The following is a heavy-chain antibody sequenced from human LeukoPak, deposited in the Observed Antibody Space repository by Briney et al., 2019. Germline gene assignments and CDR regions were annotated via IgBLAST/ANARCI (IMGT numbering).Heavy chain of an antibody. D-gene: IGHD2-15*01. CDR3: AKVGCSGGSCYDHFDY. CDR1: GFTFSSYG. J-gene: IGHJ4*02. Sequence: PGGSLRLSCAASGFTFSSYGMHWVRQAPGKGLEWVAVISYDGSNKYYADSVKGRFTISRDNSKNTLYLQMNSLRAEDTAVYYCAKVGCSGGSCYDHFDYLGQGTLVTVSS. V-gene: IGHV3-30*18. CDR2: ISYDGSNK.